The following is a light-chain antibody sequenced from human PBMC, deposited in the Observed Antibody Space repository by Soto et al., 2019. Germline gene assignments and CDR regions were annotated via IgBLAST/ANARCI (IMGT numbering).Light chain of an antibody. CDR2: DTS. J-gene: IGKJ4*01. CDR1: QSVSSD. V-gene: IGKV3-15*01. Sequence: EIVMTQPPATLSVSPGERATLSCRASQSVSSDLVWYQQKPGQAPRLLIYDTSTRATGIPARFSGSGSGTEFTLTISSLQSEDFAVYHCQQYNKWPLTFGGGTKVDIK. CDR3: QQYNKWPLT.